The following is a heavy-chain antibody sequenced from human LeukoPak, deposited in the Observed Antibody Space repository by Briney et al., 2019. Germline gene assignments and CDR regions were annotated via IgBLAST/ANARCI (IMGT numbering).Heavy chain of an antibody. CDR2: ISGSGGST. Sequence: GGSLRLSCAASGFTFSSYWMSWVRQAPGKGLEWVSAISGSGGSTYYADSVKGRFTISRDNSKNTLYLQMNSLRAEDTAVYYCAKDYGSGWYAEYFQHWGQGTLVTVSS. CDR3: AKDYGSGWYAEYFQH. V-gene: IGHV3-23*01. CDR1: GFTFSSYW. D-gene: IGHD6-19*01. J-gene: IGHJ1*01.